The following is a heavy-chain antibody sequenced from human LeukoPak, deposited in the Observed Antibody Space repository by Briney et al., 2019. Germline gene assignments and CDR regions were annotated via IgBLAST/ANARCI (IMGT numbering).Heavy chain of an antibody. D-gene: IGHD5-12*01. CDR2: VNQSGST. V-gene: IGHV4-34*01. CDR3: ARIGGVDRGSDAFDI. J-gene: IGHJ3*02. CDR1: GASFSRDD. Sequence: PSETLSLTCAVYGASFSRDDWSWIRQPPGKGLEWIGEVNQSGSTKYNPSLKSRVTISVDTSKNQFSLKLSSVTAADTAVYSCARIGGVDRGSDAFDIWGQGTMVTVSS.